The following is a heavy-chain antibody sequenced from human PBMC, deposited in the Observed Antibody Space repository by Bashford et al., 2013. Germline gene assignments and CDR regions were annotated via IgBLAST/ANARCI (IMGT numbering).Heavy chain of an antibody. Sequence: GSLRLSCAASGFTVSSSYMSWVRQAPGKGLDWISTIYSGGATYYAHSAKGRFTISRDNSKNTLYLQMNSLRAEDTAMYYCARGHYAATNWFDSWGQGNPGHRLL. J-gene: IGHJ5*01. CDR1: GFTVSSSY. CDR3: ARGHYAATNWFDS. CDR2: IYSGGAT. D-gene: IGHD3-16*01. V-gene: IGHV3-53*01.